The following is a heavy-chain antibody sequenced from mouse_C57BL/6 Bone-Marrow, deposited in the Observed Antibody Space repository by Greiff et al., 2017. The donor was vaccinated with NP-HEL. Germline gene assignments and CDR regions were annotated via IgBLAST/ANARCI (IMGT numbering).Heavy chain of an antibody. J-gene: IGHJ2*01. CDR1: GFTFSSYT. D-gene: IGHD1-1*01. CDR3: ARHHYYGSSYVGYFVY. CDR2: ISGGGGNT. V-gene: IGHV5-9*01. Sequence: EVKVEESGGGLVKPGGSLKLSCAASGFTFSSYTMSWVRQTPEKRLEWVATISGGGGNTYYPDSVMGRFTISRDNAKNTLYLQMSSLRSEETALYYCARHHYYGSSYVGYFVYWGQGTTLTVSS.